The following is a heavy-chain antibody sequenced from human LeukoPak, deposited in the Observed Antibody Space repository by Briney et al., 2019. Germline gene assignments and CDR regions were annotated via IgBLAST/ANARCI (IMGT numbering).Heavy chain of an antibody. CDR1: GGTFISYA. J-gene: IGHJ4*02. D-gene: IGHD6-13*01. Sequence: GASVKVSCKASGGTFISYATSWVRQAPGQGLEWMGRIIPILGIANYAQKFQGRVTITADKSTSTAYMELSSLRSEDTAVYYCARVGISSWYYFDYWGQGTLVTVSS. CDR2: IIPILGIA. CDR3: ARVGISSWYYFDY. V-gene: IGHV1-69*04.